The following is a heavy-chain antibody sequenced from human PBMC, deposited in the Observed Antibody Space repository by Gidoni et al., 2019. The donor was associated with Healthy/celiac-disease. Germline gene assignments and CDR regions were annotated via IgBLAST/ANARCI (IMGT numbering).Heavy chain of an antibody. Sequence: QVQLQASGPGLVTPSETLSLTCTVSGGSISSYYWSWIRQPPGKGLEWIGYIYYSGSTNYNPSLKSRVTISVDTSKNQFSLKLSSVTAADTAVYYCARFDYGDFQNWFDPWGQGTLVTVSS. CDR3: ARFDYGDFQNWFDP. D-gene: IGHD4-17*01. CDR1: GGSISSYY. CDR2: IYYSGST. V-gene: IGHV4-59*01. J-gene: IGHJ5*02.